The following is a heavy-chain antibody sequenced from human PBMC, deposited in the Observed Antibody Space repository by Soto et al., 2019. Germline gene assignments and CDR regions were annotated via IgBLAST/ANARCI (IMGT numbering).Heavy chain of an antibody. V-gene: IGHV3-21*01. CDR3: ARNPDYYGSGSYSDY. J-gene: IGHJ4*02. Sequence: LRLSWAASGFTFSSYSMNWVRQAPGKGLEWVSSISSSSSYIYYADSVKGRFTISRDNAKNSLYLQMNSLRAEDTAVYYCARNPDYYGSGSYSDYWGQGTLVTVSS. CDR1: GFTFSSYS. CDR2: ISSSSSYI. D-gene: IGHD3-10*01.